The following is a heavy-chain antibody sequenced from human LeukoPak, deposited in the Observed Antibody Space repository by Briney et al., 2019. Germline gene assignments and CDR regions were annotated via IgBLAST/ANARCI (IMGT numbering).Heavy chain of an antibody. D-gene: IGHD3-22*01. CDR1: GASLSSYY. CDR3: ATGYYEPFAT. Sequence: PSETLPLTCNVSGASLSSYYWDWLRQSPGRGLEWIGYISDTGKTDSNPSLKSRVTISLATSKNQFSLRLTSVTAADSAVYFCATGYYEPFATWGPGIMVSVCS. V-gene: IGHV4-59*01. CDR2: ISDTGKT. J-gene: IGHJ5*02.